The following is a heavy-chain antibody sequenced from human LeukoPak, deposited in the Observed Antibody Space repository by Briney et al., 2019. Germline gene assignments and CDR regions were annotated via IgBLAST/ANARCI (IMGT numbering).Heavy chain of an antibody. J-gene: IGHJ4*02. CDR2: ISSSSSYT. V-gene: IGHV3-11*06. Sequence: GGSLRLSCAASGFTFSDYYMSWIRQAPGKGLEWVSYISSSSSYTNYADSVKGRFTISRDNAKNSLYPQMNSLRAEDTAVYYCARNDYDYVWGSYRYTFFDYWGQGTLVTVSS. D-gene: IGHD3-16*02. CDR1: GFTFSDYY. CDR3: ARNDYDYVWGSYRYTFFDY.